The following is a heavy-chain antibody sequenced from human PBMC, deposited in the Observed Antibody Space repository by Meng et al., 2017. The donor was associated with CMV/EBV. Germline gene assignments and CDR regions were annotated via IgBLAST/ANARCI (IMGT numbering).Heavy chain of an antibody. J-gene: IGHJ6*02. CDR1: GFTFSSYG. V-gene: IGHV3-30*02. D-gene: IGHD5-12*01. CDR2: IRYDGSNK. Sequence: GGSLRPSCAASGFTFSSYGMHWVRQAPGKGLEWVAFIRYDGSNKYYADSLKGRFTISRDNSKNTLYLQMNSLRAEDTAVYYCAKDSGYDSSLYYNSYYSMDVWGQGTTVTVSS. CDR3: AKDSGYDSSLYYNSYYSMDV.